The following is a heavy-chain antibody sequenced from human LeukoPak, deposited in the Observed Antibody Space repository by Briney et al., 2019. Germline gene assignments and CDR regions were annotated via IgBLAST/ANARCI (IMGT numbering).Heavy chain of an antibody. V-gene: IGHV4-59*01. CDR1: GGSISSYY. CDR3: AREPPAPGAYSSGYIDY. D-gene: IGHD3-22*01. CDR2: IYYSGST. J-gene: IGHJ4*02. Sequence: PSETLSLTCTVSGGSISSYYWSWIRQPPGKGLEWIRYIYYSGSTNYNPSLKSRVTISVDTSKNQFSLKLSSVTAADTAVYYCAREPPAPGAYSSGYIDYWGQGTLVTVSS.